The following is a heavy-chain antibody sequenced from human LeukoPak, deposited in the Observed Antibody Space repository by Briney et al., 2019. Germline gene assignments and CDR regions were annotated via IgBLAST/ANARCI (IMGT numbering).Heavy chain of an antibody. J-gene: IGHJ4*02. V-gene: IGHV3-43*02. D-gene: IGHD6-19*01. CDR2: ISGDGGST. Sequence: GGSLTLSCAASGFTFDDYAMHWVRQAPGKGLEWFSLISGDGGSTYYADYVKGRFTISRDNSKNSLYLQMNSLSTEDTALYYCAKGGSGWSYYFDFWGQGNLVTVSS. CDR3: AKGGSGWSYYFDF. CDR1: GFTFDDYA.